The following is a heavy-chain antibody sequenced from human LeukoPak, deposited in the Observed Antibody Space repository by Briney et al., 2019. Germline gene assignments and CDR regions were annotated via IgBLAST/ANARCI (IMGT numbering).Heavy chain of an antibody. CDR3: ATLSYYYGSGSTTPP. Sequence: GGSLRLSCAASGFTFSSYTVNWIRQAPGKGLEWVSSISGSSYYIYYADSVRGRFTISRDNAKNSLYLQMNSLRAEDTAVYYCATLSYYYGSGSTTPPWGQGTLVTVSS. V-gene: IGHV3-21*01. CDR2: ISGSSYYI. CDR1: GFTFSSYT. J-gene: IGHJ5*02. D-gene: IGHD3-10*01.